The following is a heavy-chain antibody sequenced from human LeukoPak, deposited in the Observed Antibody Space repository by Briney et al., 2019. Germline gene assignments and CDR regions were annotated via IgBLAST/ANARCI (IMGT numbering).Heavy chain of an antibody. CDR2: ISGTGGNT. Sequence: PGGSLRLSCGASGFNFSNYAMSWVRQPPGKGLEWVSGISGTGGNTYYADSVKGRFTISRDTSKNTLYLQMNSLRAEDTAEYYCAKDGYYYDSSGYYDGGYFDYWGQGTLVTVSS. CDR1: GFNFSNYA. D-gene: IGHD3-22*01. CDR3: AKDGYYYDSSGYYDGGYFDY. J-gene: IGHJ4*02. V-gene: IGHV3-23*01.